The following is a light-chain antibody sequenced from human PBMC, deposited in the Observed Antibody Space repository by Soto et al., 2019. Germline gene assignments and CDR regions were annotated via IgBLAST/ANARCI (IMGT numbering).Light chain of an antibody. CDR2: GVS. V-gene: IGKV2-30*01. J-gene: IGKJ1*01. CDR3: MQGSQWPRWT. Sequence: DVVMTQSPLSLPVTLGQPASISCRSSQSLVYSDGNSYLSWFQQRPGQSPRRLIYGVSNRDSGVPDRFSSSRSGTDFTLKISSVEAEDVRDYYCMQGSQWPRWTFGQGTKGENK. CDR1: QSLVYSDGNSY.